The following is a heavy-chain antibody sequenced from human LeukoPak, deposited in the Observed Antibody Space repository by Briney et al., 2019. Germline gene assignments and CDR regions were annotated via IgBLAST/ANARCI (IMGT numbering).Heavy chain of an antibody. CDR2: IRPHNDDT. Sequence: ASVKVSCKTSGYTFTSYGISWVRQAPGQGLEWVGWIRPHNDDTDYAQELQGRVTMTTDTSTSTAYMELRSLSSDDTAVYYCALIPYCTTATCYFLDYWGQGTLVTVSP. CDR1: GYTFTSYG. CDR3: ALIPYCTTATCYFLDY. D-gene: IGHD2-2*01. J-gene: IGHJ4*02. V-gene: IGHV1-18*01.